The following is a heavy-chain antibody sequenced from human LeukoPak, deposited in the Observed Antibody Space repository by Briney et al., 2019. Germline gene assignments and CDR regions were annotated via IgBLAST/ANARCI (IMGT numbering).Heavy chain of an antibody. CDR2: IRSKANNYAT. D-gene: IGHD3-16*02. CDR1: GFTFSGSA. CDR3: RGGGLTAMSYYGVDV. J-gene: IGHJ6*02. Sequence: GGSLKLSCAASGFTFSGSAMHWVRQASGKGLEWVGRIRSKANNYATAYAASVKGRFTISREDSKNTAYLLMNSLKTEDTAVYYCRGGGLTAMSYYGVDVWGQGTTVTVSS. V-gene: IGHV3-73*01.